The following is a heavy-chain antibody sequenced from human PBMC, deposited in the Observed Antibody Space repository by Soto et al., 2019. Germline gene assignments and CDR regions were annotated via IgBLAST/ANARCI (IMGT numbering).Heavy chain of an antibody. Sequence: GGSLRLSCAASGFTVSSNYMSWVRQAPGKGLEWVSVIITGGSTYYADSVKGRFTISRHSSKNTVYLQMNSLRAEDTAVYYCARDRYSSGWLDAFDIWGQGTMVTVSS. CDR3: ARDRYSSGWLDAFDI. CDR2: IITGGST. J-gene: IGHJ3*02. D-gene: IGHD6-19*01. V-gene: IGHV3-53*04. CDR1: GFTVSSNY.